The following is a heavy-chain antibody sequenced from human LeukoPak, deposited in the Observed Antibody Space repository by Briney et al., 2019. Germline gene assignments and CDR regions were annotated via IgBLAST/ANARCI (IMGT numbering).Heavy chain of an antibody. CDR2: IKPSRIT. J-gene: IGHJ5*02. Sequence: SETLSLTCAIDGASLSAYHWTWIRQPPGKGLEWIGEIKPSRITNYNPSLKSRVILSIKTSKNKFSLKAATVPAADVTVEYLVRVRGCNVHVFLLGGWFDPWGEGTLVTVSS. D-gene: IGHD3-16*01. V-gene: IGHV4-34*01. CDR1: GASLSAYH. CDR3: VRVRGCNVHVFLLGGWFDP.